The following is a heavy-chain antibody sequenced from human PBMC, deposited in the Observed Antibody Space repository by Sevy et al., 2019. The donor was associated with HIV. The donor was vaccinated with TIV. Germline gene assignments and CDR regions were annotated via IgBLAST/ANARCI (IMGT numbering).Heavy chain of an antibody. CDR1: DFNFDEYG. CDR3: ARDRGGWPPDTFDV. V-gene: IGHV3-20*04. Sequence: GGSLRLSCAGSDFNFDEYGMSWVRQGPGKGLEWVSSISWDAINTGYADSVRGRFRISRDDAKKSLYLHMNSLRVEDTAFYYCARDRGGWPPDTFDVWGQGTMVTVSS. J-gene: IGHJ3*01. D-gene: IGHD6-19*01. CDR2: ISWDAINT.